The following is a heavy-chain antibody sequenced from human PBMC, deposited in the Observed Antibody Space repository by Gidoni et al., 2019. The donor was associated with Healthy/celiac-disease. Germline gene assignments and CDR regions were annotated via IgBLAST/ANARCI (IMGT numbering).Heavy chain of an antibody. D-gene: IGHD3-22*01. Sequence: QVQLVESGGGVVQPGRSLRLSCAASGFTFSSYGMHWVRPAPGKGLEWVAVISYDGSNKYYADSVKGRFTISRDNSKNTLYLQMNSLRAEDTAVYYCAKVYYDSSGYDAFDIWGQGTMVTVSS. CDR1: GFTFSSYG. CDR3: AKVYYDSSGYDAFDI. J-gene: IGHJ3*02. V-gene: IGHV3-30*18. CDR2: ISYDGSNK.